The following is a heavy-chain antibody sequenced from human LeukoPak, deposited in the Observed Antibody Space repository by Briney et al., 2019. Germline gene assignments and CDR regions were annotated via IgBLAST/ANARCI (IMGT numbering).Heavy chain of an antibody. CDR3: ARDGLEVPYVNADYDPYYMDV. D-gene: IGHD1-1*01. Sequence: GASVKVSCKASGYTFTSYAVHWVRQAPGQRLEWMGWINAGNGNTKYSQEFQGRVTITRDTSASTAYMELSSLRSEDMAVYYCARDGLEVPYVNADYDPYYMDVWGKGTTVTVSS. V-gene: IGHV1-3*03. J-gene: IGHJ6*03. CDR2: INAGNGNT. CDR1: GYTFTSYA.